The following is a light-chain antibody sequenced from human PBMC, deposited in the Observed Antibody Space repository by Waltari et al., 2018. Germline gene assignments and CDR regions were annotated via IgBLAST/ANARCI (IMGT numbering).Light chain of an antibody. CDR3: QQGDSIPPQFT. J-gene: IGKJ3*01. V-gene: IGKV1-39*01. CDR1: QSIDRY. CDR2: AAS. Sequence: DIQMAQSPSSLSASVGDRVTITCRASQSIDRYLNWYQQKPGKAPKPLIYAASTLQSGVPSRFSGSSSGTDFTLTIISLQPEDFSTYYCQQGDSIPPQFTFGPGTKVDIK.